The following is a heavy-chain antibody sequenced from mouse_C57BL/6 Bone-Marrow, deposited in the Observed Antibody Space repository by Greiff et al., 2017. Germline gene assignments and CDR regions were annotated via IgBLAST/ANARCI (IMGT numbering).Heavy chain of an antibody. CDR1: GYTFPSYW. V-gene: IGHV1-55*01. Sequence: VQLQQPGAELVKPGASVKMSCKASGYTFPSYWITWVKQRPGQGLEWIGDIYPGSGSTNYNEKFKSKATLTVDTSSSTAYMQLSSLTSEDSAVYYCARAYYSYYYAMDYWGQGTSVTVSS. CDR3: ARAYYSYYYAMDY. D-gene: IGHD2-12*01. CDR2: IYPGSGST. J-gene: IGHJ4*01.